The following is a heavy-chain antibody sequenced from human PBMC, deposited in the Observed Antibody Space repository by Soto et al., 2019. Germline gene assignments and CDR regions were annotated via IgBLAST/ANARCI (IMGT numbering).Heavy chain of an antibody. CDR1: GFTFSTYW. Sequence: EVQLVESGGGLVQPGGSLRLSCAASGFTFSTYWMHWVRQAPGKGLVWVSRMNGDGSTTSYADSAEGRFTISRNNAKNTLHLKMTNLRAEDTAVYYCARDLKGDGSSWGRGTLVTVSS. CDR3: ARDLKGDGSS. J-gene: IGHJ5*02. V-gene: IGHV3-74*01. CDR2: MNGDGSTT. D-gene: IGHD2-21*02.